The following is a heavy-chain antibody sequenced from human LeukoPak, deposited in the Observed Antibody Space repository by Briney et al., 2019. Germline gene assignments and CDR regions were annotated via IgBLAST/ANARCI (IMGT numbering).Heavy chain of an antibody. Sequence: PGRSLRPSCAASGFTFSSYAMHWVRQAPGKGLEWVAVISYDGSNKYYADSVKGRFTISRDNSKNTLYLQMNSLRAEDTAVYYCARDKRFNGYNLSDYWGQGTLVTVSS. CDR2: ISYDGSNK. D-gene: IGHD5-24*01. CDR1: GFTFSSYA. J-gene: IGHJ4*02. V-gene: IGHV3-30*01. CDR3: ARDKRFNGYNLSDY.